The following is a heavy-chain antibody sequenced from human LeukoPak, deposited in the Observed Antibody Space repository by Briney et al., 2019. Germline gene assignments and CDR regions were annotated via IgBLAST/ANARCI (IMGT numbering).Heavy chain of an antibody. V-gene: IGHV3-48*01. CDR2: ISSSSSNI. D-gene: IGHD1-1*01. CDR1: GFPLSSYS. CDR3: VRVKGTYFDY. J-gene: IGHJ4*02. Sequence: PGGSLRLSCTASGFPLSSYSINWVRQAPGKGLEWISYISSSSSNIYYVDSVQGRLTVSRDNERNSLFLQIDSPRAEDTAVYYCVRVKGTYFDYWGQGSLVTVSS.